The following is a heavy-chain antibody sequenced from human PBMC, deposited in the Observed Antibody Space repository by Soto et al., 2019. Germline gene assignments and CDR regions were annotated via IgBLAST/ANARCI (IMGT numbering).Heavy chain of an antibody. D-gene: IGHD2-2*01. CDR1: GYTFTSYD. Sequence: GASVKVSSKASGYTFTSYDINWVRQATGQGLEWMGWMNPNSGNTGYAQKFQGRVTMTRNTSISTAYMELSSLRSEDTAVYYCARVGVVPAAIRYYYYYYMDVWGKGTTVTVSS. V-gene: IGHV1-8*01. CDR3: ARVGVVPAAIRYYYYYYMDV. CDR2: MNPNSGNT. J-gene: IGHJ6*03.